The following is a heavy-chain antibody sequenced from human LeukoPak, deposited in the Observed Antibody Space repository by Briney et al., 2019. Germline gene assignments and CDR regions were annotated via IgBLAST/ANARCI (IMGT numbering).Heavy chain of an antibody. CDR2: IYYSGNT. D-gene: IGHD2-21*02. Sequence: PSETLSLTCTVSGGSINSSSYYWGWIRQSPGKGLEWIGNIYYSGNTNYNPSLKSRVTISIDTPKNQFSLKLRSVTAADTAVYYCASGYCGGACQLGGVDMWGQGTMVTVSS. CDR3: ASGYCGGACQLGGVDM. CDR1: GGSINSSSYY. V-gene: IGHV4-39*07. J-gene: IGHJ3*02.